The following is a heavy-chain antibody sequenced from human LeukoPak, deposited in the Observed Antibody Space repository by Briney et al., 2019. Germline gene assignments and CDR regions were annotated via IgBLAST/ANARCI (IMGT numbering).Heavy chain of an antibody. Sequence: PSETLSLTCTVAGGSISSSSFYWGWIRQPPGKGLEWIASIHYSGNTYYNPSLRSRVTTSVDTSKNQISLKLNSVIAADTAVYFCARGYGLGNNWFDPWGQGTLVTVSS. CDR2: IHYSGNT. J-gene: IGHJ5*02. D-gene: IGHD3-10*01. CDR3: ARGYGLGNNWFDP. V-gene: IGHV4-39*01. CDR1: GGSISSSSFY.